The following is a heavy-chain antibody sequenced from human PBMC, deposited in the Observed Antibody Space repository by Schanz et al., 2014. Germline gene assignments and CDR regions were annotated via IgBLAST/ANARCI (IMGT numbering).Heavy chain of an antibody. CDR1: GYTFSTYP. Sequence: VQLVQSGAEVKRPGASVRVSCKASGYTFSTYPINWLRQAPGQGLEWMGRIIPIHGIVNYAQRFQDRVRITADKSTSTAYMELSSLRSEDTAVYYCARGYGDSPTDFWGQGTLVNVSS. V-gene: IGHV1-69*09. J-gene: IGHJ4*02. CDR2: IIPIHGIV. CDR3: ARGYGDSPTDF. D-gene: IGHD4-17*01.